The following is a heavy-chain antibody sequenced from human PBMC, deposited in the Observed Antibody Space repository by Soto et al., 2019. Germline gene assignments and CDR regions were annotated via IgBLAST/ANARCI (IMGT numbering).Heavy chain of an antibody. Sequence: SGTLSLTCTVSGGYISSYCGCWIRQPPGKGLEWIGYIYYSGSTNYNPTLKSRVTISVDTSKNQFYLKLSSVTAADTAVYYCARSRGNWNGFDYWGQGTLVTVSS. CDR3: ARSRGNWNGFDY. CDR1: GGYISSYC. V-gene: IGHV4-59*08. CDR2: IYYSGST. J-gene: IGHJ4*02. D-gene: IGHD1-1*01.